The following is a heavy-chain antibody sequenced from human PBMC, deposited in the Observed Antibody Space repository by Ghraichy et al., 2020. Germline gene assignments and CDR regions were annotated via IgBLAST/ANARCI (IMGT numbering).Heavy chain of an antibody. CDR3: ARGGEGRNYYYGMTS. V-gene: IGHV3-53*04. CDR1: GFTVSSNY. CDR2: IYSGGST. J-gene: IGHJ6*02. D-gene: IGHD7-27*01. Sequence: GESLNISCAASGFTVSSNYMSWVRQAPGKGLEWVSVIYSGGSTYYADSVKGRFTISRHNSKNTLYLQMNSLRAEDTAVYYCARGGEGRNYYYGMTSGAKGPRSPSP.